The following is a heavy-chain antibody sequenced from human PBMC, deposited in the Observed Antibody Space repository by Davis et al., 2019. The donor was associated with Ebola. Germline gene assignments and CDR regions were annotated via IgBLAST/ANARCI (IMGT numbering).Heavy chain of an antibody. CDR3: ARDLSGHLQLERLSYYYYYMDV. CDR2: IYYSGST. CDR1: GGSFSGYY. D-gene: IGHD1-1*01. V-gene: IGHV4-59*12. J-gene: IGHJ6*03. Sequence: PSETLSLTCAVYGGSFSGYYWSWIRQPPGKGLEWIGYIYYSGSTNYNPSLKSRVTISVDTSKNQFSLQLNSVTPEDTAVYYCARDLSGHLQLERLSYYYYYMDVWGKGTTVTVSS.